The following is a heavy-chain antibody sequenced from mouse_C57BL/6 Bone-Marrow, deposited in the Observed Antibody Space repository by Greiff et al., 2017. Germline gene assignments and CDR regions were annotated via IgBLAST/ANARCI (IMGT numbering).Heavy chain of an antibody. CDR3: ARDDGYYLAWFAY. CDR1: GFTFSSYA. V-gene: IGHV5-4*01. D-gene: IGHD2-3*01. J-gene: IGHJ3*01. CDR2: ISDGGSYT. Sequence: EVQLVESGGGLVKPGGSLKLSCAASGFTFSSYAMSWVRQTPEKRLEWVATISDGGSYTYYPDNVKGRFTISRDNAKNNLYLQMSHLKSEDTAMYYCARDDGYYLAWFAYWGQGTLVTVSA.